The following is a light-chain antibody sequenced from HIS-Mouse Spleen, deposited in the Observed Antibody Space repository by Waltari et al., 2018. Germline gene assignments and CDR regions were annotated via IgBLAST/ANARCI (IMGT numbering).Light chain of an antibody. J-gene: IGLJ2*01. CDR1: SRDVAGYNY. CDR2: DVS. V-gene: IGLV2-14*03. CDR3: SSYTSSSFNVV. Sequence: QSALTQPASVSGSPGQSITISCTGTSRDVAGYNYVHCYQQHPGKAPKLMIYDVSNRPSGVSNRFSGSKSGNTASLTISGLQAEDEADYYCSSYTSSSFNVVFGGGTKLTVL.